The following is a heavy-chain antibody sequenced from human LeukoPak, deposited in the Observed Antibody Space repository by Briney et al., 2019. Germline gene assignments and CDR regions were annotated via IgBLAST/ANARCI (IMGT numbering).Heavy chain of an antibody. V-gene: IGHV4-34*01. CDR1: GGSFSGYY. J-gene: IGHJ4*02. CDR3: ARREYSSSHRPFDY. Sequence: SETLSLTCAVYGGSFSGYYWSWIRQPPGKGLEWIGEINHSGSTNYNPSLKSRVAISVGTSKNQFSLKLSSVTAADTAVYYCARREYSSSHRPFDYWGQGTLVTVSS. D-gene: IGHD6-6*01. CDR2: INHSGST.